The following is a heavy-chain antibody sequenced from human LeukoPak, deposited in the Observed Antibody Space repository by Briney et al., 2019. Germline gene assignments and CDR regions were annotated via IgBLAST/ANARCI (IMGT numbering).Heavy chain of an antibody. J-gene: IGHJ4*02. D-gene: IGHD4-23*01. CDR1: GGSISSYY. CDR2: IYYSGST. V-gene: IGHV4-59*01. Sequence: SETLSLTCTVSGGSISSYYWSWIRQPPGKGLEWIGYIYYSGSTNYNPSLKSRVTISVDTSKNQLSLKLTSVTAADTAVYYCARDYGGNSHHFDYWGQGTLVTVSS. CDR3: ARDYGGNSHHFDY.